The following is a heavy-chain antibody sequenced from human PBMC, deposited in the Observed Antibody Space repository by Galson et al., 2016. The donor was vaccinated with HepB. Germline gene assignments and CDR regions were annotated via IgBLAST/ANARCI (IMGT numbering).Heavy chain of an antibody. CDR1: GLSFTKYD. CDR3: ARDLNTAVFNVANFDN. Sequence: SLRLSCAASGLSFTKYDMHWVRQATGKGLEWVAAIGTTGDTYYSGSVKGRFTISRDNSQSTLYLQMNSLRAEDTALYYCARDLNTAVFNVANFDNWGQGTLVTVSS. D-gene: IGHD6-19*01. V-gene: IGHV3-13*01. J-gene: IGHJ4*02. CDR2: IGTTGDT.